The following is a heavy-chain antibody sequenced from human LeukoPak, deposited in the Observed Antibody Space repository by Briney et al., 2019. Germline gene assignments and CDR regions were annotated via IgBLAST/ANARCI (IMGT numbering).Heavy chain of an antibody. CDR1: GGTFSSYA. CDR3: AREGAMATILFDY. V-gene: IGHV1-69*13. CDR2: IIPIFGTA. Sequence: AASVKVSCKASGGTFSSYAISWVRQAPGQGPEWMGGIIPIFGTANYAQKFQGRVTITADESTSTAYMELSSLRSEDTAVYYCAREGAMATILFDYWGQGTLVTVSS. J-gene: IGHJ4*02. D-gene: IGHD5-24*01.